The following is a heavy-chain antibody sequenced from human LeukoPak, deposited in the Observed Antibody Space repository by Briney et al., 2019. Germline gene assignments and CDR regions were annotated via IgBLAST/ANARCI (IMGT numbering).Heavy chain of an antibody. D-gene: IGHD5-18*01. CDR3: ARWIQLLSAFDY. Sequence: GGSLRLSCAASGFTFSSYAMHWVRQAPGKGLEWVAVISYDGGNKYYADSVKGRFTISRDNSKNTLYLQMNSLRAEDTAVYYCARWIQLLSAFDYWGQGTLVIVSS. J-gene: IGHJ4*02. CDR2: ISYDGGNK. V-gene: IGHV3-30*04. CDR1: GFTFSSYA.